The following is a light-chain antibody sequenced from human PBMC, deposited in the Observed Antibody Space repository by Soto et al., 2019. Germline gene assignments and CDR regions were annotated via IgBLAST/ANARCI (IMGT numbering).Light chain of an antibody. V-gene: IGKV1-33*01. CDR1: QDISNV. Sequence: MYQSAASLSATVGDRVAITCRASQDISNVLNWYQQTPGKAPKLLTYDASDLETGVPSRFSGSGSGTDFTFTISNVQPEDTATYYCQQYDSLPFTFGPGTMVDIK. CDR2: DAS. CDR3: QQYDSLPFT. J-gene: IGKJ3*01.